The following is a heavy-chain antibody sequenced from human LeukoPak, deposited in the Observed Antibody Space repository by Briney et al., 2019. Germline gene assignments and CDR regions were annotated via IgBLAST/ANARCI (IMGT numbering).Heavy chain of an antibody. CDR3: ARDQDIVVVVAALRQREMGGFDP. D-gene: IGHD2-15*01. CDR1: GYTFTNYD. J-gene: IGHJ5*02. V-gene: IGHV1-8*01. CDR2: MNPKSGNT. Sequence: GASVKVSCKASGYTFTNYDINWVRQATGQGPEWMGWMNPKSGNTGYAQKFQGRATMTRNTSISTAYMELSSLRSDDPAVYYCARDQDIVVVVAALRQREMGGFDPWGQGTLVTVSS.